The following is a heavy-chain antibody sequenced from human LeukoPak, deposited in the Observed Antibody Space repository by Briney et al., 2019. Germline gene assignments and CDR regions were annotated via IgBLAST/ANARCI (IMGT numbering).Heavy chain of an antibody. CDR3: ARAYPPFYDFWSGYYRGVFDY. D-gene: IGHD3-3*01. Sequence: SGTLSLTCAVSGDSIISSHWWSWVRQPPGKGLEWIGEINHSGSTNYNPSLKSRVTISVDTSKNQFSLKLSSVTAADTAVYYCARAYPPFYDFWSGYYRGVFDYWGQGTLVTVSS. V-gene: IGHV4-4*02. CDR2: INHSGST. J-gene: IGHJ4*02. CDR1: GDSIISSHW.